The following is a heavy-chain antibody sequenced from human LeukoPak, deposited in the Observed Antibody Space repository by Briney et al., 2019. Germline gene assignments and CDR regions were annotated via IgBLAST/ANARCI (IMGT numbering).Heavy chain of an antibody. J-gene: IGHJ4*02. V-gene: IGHV4-38-2*02. CDR1: GYSISSGYY. CDR2: IYHSGST. CDR3: ARAGYYYDSSGYYLVSAEIDY. Sequence: SETLSLTCTVSGYSISSGYYWGWLRQPPGKGLEWIGSIYHSGSTYYNPSLKSQVTISVDTSKNQFSLKLSSVTAADTAVYYCARAGYYYDSSGYYLVSAEIDYWGQGTLVTVSS. D-gene: IGHD3-22*01.